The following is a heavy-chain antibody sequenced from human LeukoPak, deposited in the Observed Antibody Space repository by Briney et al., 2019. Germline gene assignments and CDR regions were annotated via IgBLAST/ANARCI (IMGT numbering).Heavy chain of an antibody. J-gene: IGHJ4*02. Sequence: SETLSLTCTVSGGSISSYYWSWIRQTPGKGLEWIGYIYYSGSTNYNPSLKSRVTISVDTSKNQFSLKLSSVTAADTAVYYCARTTGSSSWYYFDYWGQGTLVTVSS. CDR1: GGSISSYY. D-gene: IGHD6-13*01. V-gene: IGHV4-59*01. CDR3: ARTTGSSSWYYFDY. CDR2: IYYSGST.